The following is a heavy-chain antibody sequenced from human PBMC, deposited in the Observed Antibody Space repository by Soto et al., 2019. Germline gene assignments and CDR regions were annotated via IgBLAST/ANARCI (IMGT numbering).Heavy chain of an antibody. J-gene: IGHJ4*02. V-gene: IGHV1-69*01. D-gene: IGHD3-22*01. CDR2: IIPIFGTA. Sequence: QVQLVQSGAEVRKPGSSVKVSCKASVGTFSRHAISWVRQAPGQGLEWMGGIIPIFGTANHAQKCQGRVTIIADESTSTVYMEVSSLISEDTAMYYCARGWGYDSNDYYYAYWGQGTLVIVSS. CDR1: VGTFSRHA. CDR3: ARGWGYDSNDYYYAY.